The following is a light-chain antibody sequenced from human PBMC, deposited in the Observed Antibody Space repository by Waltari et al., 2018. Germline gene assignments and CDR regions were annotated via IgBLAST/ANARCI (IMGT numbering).Light chain of an antibody. J-gene: IGLJ1*01. CDR1: RFIIAAGYA. CDR2: DNT. Sequence: SVLPHQPSVPGAPGQRVTNSCTGSRFIIAAGYAVHWYQQLPGPAPTLLIYDNTNRPSGVPDRFSGSKSGTSASLAITGLQAEDEADYYCQSYDGSLTAYVFGTGTKVTVL. CDR3: QSYDGSLTAYV. V-gene: IGLV1-40*01.